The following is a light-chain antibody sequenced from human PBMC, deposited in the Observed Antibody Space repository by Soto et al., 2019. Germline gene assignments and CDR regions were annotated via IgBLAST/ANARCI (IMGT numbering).Light chain of an antibody. V-gene: IGKV1-5*01. CDR1: QSVSNW. CDR3: QQYNSYPLT. CDR2: DVS. J-gene: IGKJ4*01. Sequence: DIQLTQSPSFVSAFIGDRVTITCRASQSVSNWLAWYQQKPGKAPKLLIYDVSSLESGVPSRFSGSGSGTEFTLTISSLQPDDFATYYCQQYNSYPLTFGGGTKVDI.